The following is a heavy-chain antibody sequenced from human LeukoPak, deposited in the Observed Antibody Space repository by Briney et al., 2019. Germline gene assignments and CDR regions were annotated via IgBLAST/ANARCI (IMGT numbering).Heavy chain of an antibody. CDR2: VSTNGDVT. D-gene: IGHD3-10*01. V-gene: IGHV3-23*01. CDR3: AKLSLSGRSQSADY. CDR1: GFTFSSYA. J-gene: IGHJ4*02. Sequence: GGSLRLSCAASGFTFSSYAMSWVRQAPGMGLEWVSVVSTNGDVTFYADSVKGRFTISRDNSKNTLFLQMNSLRAEDTAVYYCAKLSLSGRSQSADYWGQGTLVTVSS.